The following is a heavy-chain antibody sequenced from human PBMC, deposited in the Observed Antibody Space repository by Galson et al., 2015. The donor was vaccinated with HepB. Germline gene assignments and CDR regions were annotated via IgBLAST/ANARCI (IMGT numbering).Heavy chain of an antibody. Sequence: SLRLSCAASGFTFSSYNMNWVRQAPGKGLEWVSSITTSSSYIYYADSMKGRFTISRDNAKNSLYLQMSSLRAEDTAVYYCAREGSTWYKPPYDWYFDLWGRGTLVTVSS. D-gene: IGHD6-13*01. CDR2: ITTSSSYI. J-gene: IGHJ2*01. CDR1: GFTFSSYN. CDR3: AREGSTWYKPPYDWYFDL. V-gene: IGHV3-21*01.